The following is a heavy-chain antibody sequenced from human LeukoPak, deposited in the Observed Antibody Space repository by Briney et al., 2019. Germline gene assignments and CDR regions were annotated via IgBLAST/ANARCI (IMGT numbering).Heavy chain of an antibody. CDR3: ARGASNRFDY. D-gene: IGHD1-14*01. CDR1: GFTFSNYW. J-gene: IGHJ4*02. Sequence: GGSLRLSCAASGFTFSNYWMHWVRQAPGKGLVWVSRIYIDGSSTNYADSVKGRFTISRDNAKNTLYLQMNSLRGEDTAVYYCARGASNRFDYWGQGTLVTVSS. V-gene: IGHV3-74*01. CDR2: IYIDGSST.